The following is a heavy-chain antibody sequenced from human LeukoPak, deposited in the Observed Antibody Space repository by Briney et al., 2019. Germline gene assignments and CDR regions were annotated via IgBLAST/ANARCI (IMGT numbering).Heavy chain of an antibody. CDR1: GYSFTSYW. J-gene: IGHJ4*02. V-gene: IGHV5-51*01. Sequence: GESLKISCKGSGYSFTSYWIGWVRQMPGKGLEWMGIIYPGDSDTRYSPSFQGQVTISADKSISTAYLQWSSLKASDTAMYYCARHETLPRGWHTTGYFDYWGQGTLVTVSS. D-gene: IGHD6-19*01. CDR3: ARHETLPRGWHTTGYFDY. CDR2: IYPGDSDT.